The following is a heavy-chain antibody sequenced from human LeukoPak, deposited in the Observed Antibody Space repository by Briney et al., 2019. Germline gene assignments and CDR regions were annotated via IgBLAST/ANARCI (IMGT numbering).Heavy chain of an antibody. CDR2: INHSGST. J-gene: IGHJ4*02. Sequence: SETLSLTCAIYGGAFGGYYWSWIRQPPGKGLEWIGEINHSGSTHYNPSLKSRVTISIDTTKNQFSLKLSSVTAADTAIYYCAAPRDYSGTFDYWGQGALVTVSS. V-gene: IGHV4-34*01. CDR3: AAPRDYSGTFDY. CDR1: GGAFGGYY. D-gene: IGHD4-11*01.